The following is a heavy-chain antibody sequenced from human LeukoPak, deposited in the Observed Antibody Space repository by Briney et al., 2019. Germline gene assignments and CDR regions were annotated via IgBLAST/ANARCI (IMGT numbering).Heavy chain of an antibody. CDR1: GFTFDDYA. Sequence: PGRSLRLSCAASGFTFDDYAMHWVRQAPGKGLEWVSGISWNSGSIGYADSVKGRFTISRDNAKNSLYLQMNSLRAEDTALYYCAKNLVLGGTTGFDYWGQGTLVTVSS. J-gene: IGHJ4*02. CDR3: AKNLVLGGTTGFDY. CDR2: ISWNSGSI. D-gene: IGHD3-16*01. V-gene: IGHV3-9*01.